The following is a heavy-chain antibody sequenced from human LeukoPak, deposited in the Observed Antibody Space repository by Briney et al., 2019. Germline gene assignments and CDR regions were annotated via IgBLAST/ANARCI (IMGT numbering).Heavy chain of an antibody. Sequence: AASVKVSCKASGYTFTSYGISWVRQAPGQGLEWMGWISAYNGNTNYAQKLQGRVTMTTDTSTSTAYMELRSLRSDDTAVYYCASGDWLLSVGDFDYWGQGTLVTVSS. CDR3: ASGDWLLSVGDFDY. V-gene: IGHV1-18*01. J-gene: IGHJ4*02. CDR1: GYTFTSYG. CDR2: ISAYNGNT. D-gene: IGHD3/OR15-3a*01.